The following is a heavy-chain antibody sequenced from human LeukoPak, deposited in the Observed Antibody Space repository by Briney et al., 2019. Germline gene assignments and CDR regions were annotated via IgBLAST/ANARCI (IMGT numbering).Heavy chain of an antibody. CDR2: INTDGGST. CDR3: ARDQYDFWSGYYMGFWFDP. CDR1: GFTFSSYW. V-gene: IGHV3-74*01. D-gene: IGHD3-3*01. Sequence: PGGSLRLSCAASGFTFSSYWMHWVRHAPGKGLVWVSRINTDGGSTSYADSVKGRFTISRDNAKNTLYLQMNSLRAEDTAVYYCARDQYDFWSGYYMGFWFDPWGQGTLVTVSS. J-gene: IGHJ5*02.